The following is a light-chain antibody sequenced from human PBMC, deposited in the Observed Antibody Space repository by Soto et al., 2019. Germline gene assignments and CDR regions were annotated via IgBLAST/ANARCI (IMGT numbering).Light chain of an antibody. V-gene: IGLV2-14*01. Sequence: LTQPASVSGSPGQSITISCTGTSSDVGGYNYVSWYQQHPGKAPKLMIYEVSNRPSGVSNRFSGSKSGNTASLTIPGLQAEDEADYYCCSYTGSRTYVFGTGTKVTVL. CDR3: CSYTGSRTYV. CDR2: EVS. J-gene: IGLJ1*01. CDR1: SSDVGGYNY.